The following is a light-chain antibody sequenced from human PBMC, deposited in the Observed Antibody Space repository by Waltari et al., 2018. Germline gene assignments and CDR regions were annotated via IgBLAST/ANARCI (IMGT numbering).Light chain of an antibody. CDR3: QQYNTYSS. CDR1: QSISNW. V-gene: IGKV1-5*03. Sequence: DIQMTQSPSSLSASVVDRVTITCRASQSISNWLAWYQQKPGKAPILLIYKASILKSGVPSRFSGSGSGTQFTLTLSSLQPGDFATYYCQQYNTYSSFGQGTKLEIK. J-gene: IGKJ2*01. CDR2: KAS.